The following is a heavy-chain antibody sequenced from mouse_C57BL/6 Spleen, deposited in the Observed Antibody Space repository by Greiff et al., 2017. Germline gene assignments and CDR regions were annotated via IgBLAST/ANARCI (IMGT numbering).Heavy chain of an antibody. CDR3: ANRDGSYRYYAMDY. CDR2: ISSGSSTI. Sequence: EVQVVESGGGLVKPGGSLKLSCAASGFTFSDYGMHWVRQAPEKGLEWVAYISSGSSTIYYADTVKGRFTISRDNAKNTLFLQMTSLRSEDTAMYYCANRDGSYRYYAMDYWGQGTSVTVSS. CDR1: GFTFSDYG. D-gene: IGHD1-1*02. V-gene: IGHV5-17*01. J-gene: IGHJ4*01.